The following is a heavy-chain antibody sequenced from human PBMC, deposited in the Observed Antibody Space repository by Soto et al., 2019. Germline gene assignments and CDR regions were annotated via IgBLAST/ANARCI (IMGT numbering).Heavy chain of an antibody. Sequence: AGGSLRLSCAASGFTFSSYEMNWVRQAPGKGLEWVSYISSSGSTIYYADSVKGRFTISRDNAKNSLYLQMNSLRAEDTAVYYCARGDDPGSLYYYYGMDVWGQGTTVTVSS. CDR1: GFTFSSYE. D-gene: IGHD6-13*01. J-gene: IGHJ6*02. V-gene: IGHV3-48*03. CDR2: ISSSGSTI. CDR3: ARGDDPGSLYYYYGMDV.